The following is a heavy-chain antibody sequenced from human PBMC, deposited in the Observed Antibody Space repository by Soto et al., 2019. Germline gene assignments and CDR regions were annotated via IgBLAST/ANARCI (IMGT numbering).Heavy chain of an antibody. CDR2: IYYSGST. Sequence: QVQLQESGPGLVKPSQTLSLTCTVSGGSISSGDYYWSWIRQHPGKGLEWIGYIYYSGSTYYNPSLKSRITRPVDTTKNHFTLKLSSVTAADTAVYYCARWWSGSRQGFDPWGQGTLVTVSS. V-gene: IGHV4-31*03. J-gene: IGHJ5*02. D-gene: IGHD3-3*01. CDR1: GGSISSGDYY. CDR3: ARWWSGSRQGFDP.